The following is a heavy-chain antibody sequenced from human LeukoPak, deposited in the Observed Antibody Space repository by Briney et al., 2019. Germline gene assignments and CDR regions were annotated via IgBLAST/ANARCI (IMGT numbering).Heavy chain of an antibody. V-gene: IGHV3-48*01. J-gene: IGHJ4*02. Sequence: GGSLRLSCAASGLTFSKNNMNWVRQAPGKGLEWVSYISSSSGDEYYADSVKGRFTISRDNAKNSLYLQMSSLRAEDTAVYYCASHTTLPSRWGQGTLVTVSS. D-gene: IGHD1-26*01. CDR3: ASHTTLPSR. CDR1: GLTFSKNN. CDR2: ISSSSGDE.